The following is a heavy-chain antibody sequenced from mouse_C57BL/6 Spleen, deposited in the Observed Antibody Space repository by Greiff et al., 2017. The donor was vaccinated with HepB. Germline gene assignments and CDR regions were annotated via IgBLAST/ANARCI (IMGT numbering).Heavy chain of an antibody. D-gene: IGHD1-1*01. CDR1: GYTFTSYW. CDR3: ARRDGSSTSGFAY. J-gene: IGHJ3*01. V-gene: IGHV1-64*01. CDR2: IHPNSGST. Sequence: VQLQQPGAELVKPGASVKLSCKASGYTFTSYWMHWVKQRPGQGLEWIGMIHPNSGSTNYNEKFKSKATLTVDKSSSTAYMQLSSLTSEDSAVYYCARRDGSSTSGFAYWGQGTLVTVSA.